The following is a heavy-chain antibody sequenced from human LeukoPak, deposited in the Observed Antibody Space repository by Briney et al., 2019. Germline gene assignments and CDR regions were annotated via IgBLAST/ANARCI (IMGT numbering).Heavy chain of an antibody. CDR2: ISASGGMT. CDR1: GFTVTDYA. D-gene: IGHD1-26*01. V-gene: IGHV3-23*01. CDR3: AKDRSIGTYYTFDH. Sequence: GGSLRLSCAPSGFTVTDYAMTWVRQAPGKGLEWVSSISASGGMTYYADSVKGRFTVSRDNSKNSLYLQMNSLTAADTAVYYCAKDRSIGTYYTFDHWGQGTLVTVSS. J-gene: IGHJ4*02.